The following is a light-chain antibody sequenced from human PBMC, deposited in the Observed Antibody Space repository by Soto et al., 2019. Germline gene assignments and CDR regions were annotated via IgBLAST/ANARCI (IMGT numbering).Light chain of an antibody. J-gene: IGKJ1*01. V-gene: IGKV1-6*01. Sequence: AIQMTQSPSSLSASVGDRVTITCRASQDIKNDVAWYQQKPGKAPKLLIYAASSLQSGVPSRFSGSGSGAAFTLTITSLRPEDSATYYCLQNHNYPRTFGQGTKVDIK. CDR2: AAS. CDR1: QDIKND. CDR3: LQNHNYPRT.